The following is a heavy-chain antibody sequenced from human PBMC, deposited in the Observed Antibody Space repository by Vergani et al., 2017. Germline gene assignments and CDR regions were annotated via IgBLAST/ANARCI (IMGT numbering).Heavy chain of an antibody. J-gene: IGHJ6*02. CDR2: ISGSGGST. D-gene: IGHD3-10*01. CDR3: AKMKVATMVRGVIGGPPYYYYGMDV. V-gene: IGHV3-23*01. CDR1: GFTFSSYA. Sequence: EVQLLESGGGLVQPGGSLRLSCAASGFTFSSYAMSWVRQAPGKGLEWVSAISGSGGSTYYADSVKGRFTISRDNSKNTLYLQMNSLRAEDTAVYYCAKMKVATMVRGVIGGPPYYYYGMDVWGQGTTVTVSS.